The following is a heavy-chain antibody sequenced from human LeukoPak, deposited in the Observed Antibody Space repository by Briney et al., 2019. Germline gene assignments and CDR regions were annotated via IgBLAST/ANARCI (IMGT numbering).Heavy chain of an antibody. CDR3: ARAQNYYDSSGPLGY. Sequence: PSETLSLTCTVSGGSISSYYWSWIRQPPGKGLEWMGYIYYSGSTNYNPSLKSRGTISVDTSKNQFSLKLSSVTAADTAVYYCARAQNYYDSSGPLGYWGQGTLVTVSS. CDR2: IYYSGST. V-gene: IGHV4-59*08. J-gene: IGHJ4*02. CDR1: GGSISSYY. D-gene: IGHD3-22*01.